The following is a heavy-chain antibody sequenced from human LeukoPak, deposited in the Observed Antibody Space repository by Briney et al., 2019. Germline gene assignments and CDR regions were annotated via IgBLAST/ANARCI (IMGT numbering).Heavy chain of an antibody. D-gene: IGHD2-15*01. Sequence: ASVKVSCKASGYTFTSYAMHWVRQAPGQRLEWMGWINASNGNTKYSQKFQGRVTITRDTSASTAYMELSSLRSEDTAVYYCARDPGDCSGGSCYGPLYYFDYWGQGTLVTVSS. J-gene: IGHJ4*02. CDR3: ARDPGDCSGGSCYGPLYYFDY. V-gene: IGHV1-3*01. CDR1: GYTFTSYA. CDR2: INASNGNT.